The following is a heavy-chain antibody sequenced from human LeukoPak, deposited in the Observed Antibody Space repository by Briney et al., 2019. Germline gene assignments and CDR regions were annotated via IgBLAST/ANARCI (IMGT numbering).Heavy chain of an antibody. CDR3: ARDQPGFLEWPF. V-gene: IGHV3-66*02. Sequence: GGSLRLSCAASGFTVSSNYMNWVRQAPGKGLEWVSVIYSGGSTYYADSVKGRFTISRDNSKNTLYLQMNSLRAEDTAVYYCARDQPGFLEWPFWGQGTLVTVSS. J-gene: IGHJ4*02. D-gene: IGHD3-3*01. CDR2: IYSGGST. CDR1: GFTVSSNY.